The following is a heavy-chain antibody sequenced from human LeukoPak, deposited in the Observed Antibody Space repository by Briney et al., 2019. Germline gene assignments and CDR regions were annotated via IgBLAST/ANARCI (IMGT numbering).Heavy chain of an antibody. V-gene: IGHV3-23*01. CDR3: ARGYYYDSSGSLGDY. Sequence: GGSLRLSCAASGFTFSSYAMSWVRQAPGKGLEWVSAISGSGGSTYYADSVKGRFTISRDNSKNTLYLQMGSLRAEDMAVYYCARGYYYDSSGSLGDYWGQGTLVTVSS. D-gene: IGHD3-22*01. CDR1: GFTFSSYA. J-gene: IGHJ4*02. CDR2: ISGSGGST.